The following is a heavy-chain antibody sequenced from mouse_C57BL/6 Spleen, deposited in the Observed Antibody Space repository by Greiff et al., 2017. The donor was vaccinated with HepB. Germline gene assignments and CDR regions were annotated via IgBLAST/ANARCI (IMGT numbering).Heavy chain of an antibody. CDR1: GYTFTSYW. Sequence: QVQLQQPGAELVKPGASVKLSCKASGYTFTSYWMHWVKQRPGQGLEWIGMIHPNSGSTNYNEKFKSKATLTVDKSSSTAYMQLSSLTSEDSAFYYCARWDIAKGFAYWGQGTLVTVSA. CDR3: ARWDIAKGFAY. D-gene: IGHD4-1*01. J-gene: IGHJ3*01. CDR2: IHPNSGST. V-gene: IGHV1-64*01.